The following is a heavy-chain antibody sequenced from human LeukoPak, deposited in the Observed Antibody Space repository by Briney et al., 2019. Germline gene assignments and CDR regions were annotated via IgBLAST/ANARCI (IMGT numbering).Heavy chain of an antibody. Sequence: ASVTVSCTASGYTFTSYGISWVRQAPGQGLEWMGWISDYNGNKNYAQHPQGTAPITTVASTSTAYMALRSLRSNYTAVYYWAGGCITGTGDYYYYYYMDVWGKGTTVTVSS. D-gene: IGHD1-20*01. CDR1: GYTFTSYG. CDR2: ISDYNGNK. J-gene: IGHJ6*03. CDR3: AGGCITGTGDYYYYYYMDV. V-gene: IGHV1-18*01.